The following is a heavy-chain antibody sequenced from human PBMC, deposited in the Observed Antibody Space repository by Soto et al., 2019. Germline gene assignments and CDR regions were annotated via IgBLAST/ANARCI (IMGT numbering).Heavy chain of an antibody. CDR2: ILPMFSTG. CDR3: ARDYTT. J-gene: IGHJ4*02. D-gene: IGHD1-1*01. Sequence: QVLLVQSGAEVKKPGSSVKVSCKAAGGTFRRDAFSWVRQAPGQGLEWMGGILPMFSTGNYAQRFQDRVTITADESTSTVYMELSSLRTEDTAMYYCARDYTTWGQGTLVTVSS. CDR1: GGTFRRDA. V-gene: IGHV1-69*01.